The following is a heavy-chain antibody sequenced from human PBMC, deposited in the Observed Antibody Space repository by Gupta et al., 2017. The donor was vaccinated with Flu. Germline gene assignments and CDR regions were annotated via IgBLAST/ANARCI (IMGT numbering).Heavy chain of an antibody. V-gene: IGHV3-74*01. J-gene: IGHJ4*02. CDR1: GFTCSGYW. CDR2: INNDGRST. Sequence: EVPAVESGGGLVQPGGSLRRSCAASGFTCSGYWMHWVRQAPGKGLVWVSRINNDGRSTNYADSVKGRFTISRDNAKNKLYLQMNSLRDEDTAVEDCERDRRTGRRPEEWGQGTLGTVSS. D-gene: IGHD3-10*01. CDR3: ERDRRTGRRPEE.